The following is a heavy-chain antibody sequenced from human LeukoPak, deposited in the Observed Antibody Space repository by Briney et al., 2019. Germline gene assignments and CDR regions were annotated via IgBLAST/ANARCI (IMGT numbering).Heavy chain of an antibody. CDR2: ISTSGGTT. CDR3: AKDGD. CDR1: GFAFSNSV. J-gene: IGHJ4*02. D-gene: IGHD7-27*01. Sequence: GGSLRLSCAASGFAFSNSVMSWVRQAPGKGLEWVSTISTSGGTTYYADSVKGRFTISRDKSKNTLYLQMNSLRVEDTAGYYCAKDGDWGQGTLVTVSS. V-gene: IGHV3-23*01.